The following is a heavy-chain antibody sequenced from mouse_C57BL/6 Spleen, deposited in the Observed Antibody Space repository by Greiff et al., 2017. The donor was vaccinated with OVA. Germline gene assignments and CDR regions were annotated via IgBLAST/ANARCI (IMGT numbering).Heavy chain of an antibody. D-gene: IGHD1-1*01. CDR2: ISYDGSN. CDR3: AGGGYYGSRFAY. CDR1: GYSFTSGYF. Sequence: DVQLQESGPGLVKPSQSLSLTCSATGYSFTSGYFWNWIRQLPGNKLEWMGYISYDGSNNYNPSLKNRIPITRDTSKNQFFLKLNSVTTEDAATYYCAGGGYYGSRFAYWGQGTLVTVSA. J-gene: IGHJ3*01. V-gene: IGHV3-6*01.